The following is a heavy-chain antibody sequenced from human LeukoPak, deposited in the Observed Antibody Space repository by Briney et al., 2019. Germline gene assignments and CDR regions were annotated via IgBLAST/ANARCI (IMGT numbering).Heavy chain of an antibody. Sequence: ASVKVSCKTSGYTFSGYYMHWVRQAPGQGLEWMGWVNPNTGATNYLQKFQGRVTMTRDTSITTAYMEPSSLTFDDTAVYFCAKAAAYSSGWYAYFESWGQGTLVTVS. CDR1: GYTFSGYY. V-gene: IGHV1-2*02. CDR2: VNPNTGAT. J-gene: IGHJ4*02. CDR3: AKAAAYSSGWYAYFES. D-gene: IGHD6-19*01.